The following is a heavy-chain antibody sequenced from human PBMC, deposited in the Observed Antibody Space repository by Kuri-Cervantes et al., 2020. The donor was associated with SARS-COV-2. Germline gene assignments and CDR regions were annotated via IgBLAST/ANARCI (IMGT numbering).Heavy chain of an antibody. CDR3: ARSVPSYYDILTD. V-gene: IGHV4-34*01. Sequence: SETLSLTCAVYGGSFSGYYWSWIRQPPGKGLEWIGEINHSGSTNYNPSLKSRVTISVDTSKNQFSLKLSSVTAADTAVYYCARSVPSYYDILTDWGQGTLVTASS. J-gene: IGHJ4*02. CDR2: INHSGST. D-gene: IGHD3-9*01. CDR1: GGSFSGYY.